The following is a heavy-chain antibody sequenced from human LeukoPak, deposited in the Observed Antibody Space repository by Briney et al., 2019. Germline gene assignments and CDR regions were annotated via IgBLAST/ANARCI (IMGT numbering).Heavy chain of an antibody. Sequence: PSETLSLTCAVYVGSFSGFYWSWIPQPPGKGLECIGEINQSGSNNYNPSLKSRVTISVDTSNNQFSLNLISVTAADTAVYYCARRKGSWATNDCWGQGTLVTVSS. CDR2: INQSGSN. V-gene: IGHV4-34*01. CDR3: ARRKGSWATNDC. CDR1: VGSFSGFY. D-gene: IGHD5-12*01. J-gene: IGHJ4*02.